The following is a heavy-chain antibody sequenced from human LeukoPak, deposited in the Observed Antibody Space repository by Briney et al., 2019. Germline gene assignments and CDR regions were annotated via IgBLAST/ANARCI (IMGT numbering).Heavy chain of an antibody. CDR2: IWYDGSSK. D-gene: IGHD5-12*01. Sequence: GRSLRLSCAASGFTFSSYGMHWVRQAPGKGLEWVAVIWYDGSSKNYADSVKVRFTIFRDNSKNTLYLQMDSLRGEDTAVYYCARGWLNYYYAMDVWGQGTTVTVSS. CDR1: GFTFSSYG. CDR3: ARGWLNYYYAMDV. V-gene: IGHV3-33*01. J-gene: IGHJ6*02.